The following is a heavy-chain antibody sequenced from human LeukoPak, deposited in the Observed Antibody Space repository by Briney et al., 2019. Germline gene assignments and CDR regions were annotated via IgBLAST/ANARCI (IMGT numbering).Heavy chain of an antibody. D-gene: IGHD3-9*01. CDR1: GGSFSGYY. V-gene: IGHV4-34*01. CDR2: INHSGST. CDR3: ARENYDILTGYYRGRSWFDP. J-gene: IGHJ5*02. Sequence: SETLSLTCAVYGGSFSGYYWSWIRQPPGKGLEWIGEINHSGSTNYNPSLKSRVTISVDTSKNQFSLKLSSVTAADTAVYYCARENYDILTGYYRGRSWFDPWGQGTLVTVSS.